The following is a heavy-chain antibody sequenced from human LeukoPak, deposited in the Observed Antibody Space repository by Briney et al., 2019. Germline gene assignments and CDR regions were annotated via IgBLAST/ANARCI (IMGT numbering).Heavy chain of an antibody. D-gene: IGHD6-19*01. CDR2: ISGSGDST. Sequence: GGTLRLSCAASGFTFSNYVMSWVRQAPGKGLEWVSGISGSGDSTYYADSVKGRFTISRDNSKNTLYLQMNSLRVEDTAAYYCAKVRAPSGWFNSDYWGQGTLVTVSS. CDR1: GFTFSNYV. CDR3: AKVRAPSGWFNSDY. J-gene: IGHJ4*02. V-gene: IGHV3-23*01.